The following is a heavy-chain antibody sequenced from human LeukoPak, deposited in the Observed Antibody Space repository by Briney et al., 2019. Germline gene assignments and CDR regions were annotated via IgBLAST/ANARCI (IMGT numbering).Heavy chain of an antibody. Sequence: ASVKVSCKASGYTLTAYYIHWVRQAPGQGLEWMGWMNPHSGGTNYAQKFRARVSMTTETTINTAYLELTGLTSDDTALYYCARAERTVSGLDVWGQGTTVTVSS. D-gene: IGHD2-2*01. CDR3: ARAERTVSGLDV. J-gene: IGHJ6*02. V-gene: IGHV1-2*02. CDR1: GYTLTAYY. CDR2: MNPHSGGT.